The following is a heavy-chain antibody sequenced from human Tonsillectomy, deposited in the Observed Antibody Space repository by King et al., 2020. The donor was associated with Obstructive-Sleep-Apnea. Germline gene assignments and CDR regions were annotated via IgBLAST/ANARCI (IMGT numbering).Heavy chain of an antibody. CDR3: ARVVGDSGRYHQYWYFDL. J-gene: IGHJ2*01. D-gene: IGHD1-26*01. CDR2: IYYRGGT. V-gene: IGHV4-59*01. Sequence: QLQESGPGLVKPSETLSLTCTVSGSFISSYYWRWIPQPPGKGLEWSGYIYYRGGTNYNPSLKSRVHISEDTAKTQFSLRLSSVTAADTAVCYCARVVGDSGRYHQYWYFDLWGRGTLVTVSS. CDR1: GSFISSYY.